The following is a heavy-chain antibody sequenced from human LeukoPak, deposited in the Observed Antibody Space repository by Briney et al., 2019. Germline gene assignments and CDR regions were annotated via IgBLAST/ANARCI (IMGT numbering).Heavy chain of an antibody. Sequence: SVKVSCKASGGTFSSYAISWVRQAPGQGLEWMGGIIPIFGTANYAQKFHGRVTITADESTSTAYMELSSLRSEDTAVYYCARDYYDSSGYYHWGQGTLVTVSS. J-gene: IGHJ5*02. V-gene: IGHV1-69*13. CDR1: GGTFSSYA. D-gene: IGHD3-22*01. CDR3: ARDYYDSSGYYH. CDR2: IIPIFGTA.